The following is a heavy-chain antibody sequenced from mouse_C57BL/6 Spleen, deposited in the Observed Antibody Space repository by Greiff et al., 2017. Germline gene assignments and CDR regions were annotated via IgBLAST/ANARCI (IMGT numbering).Heavy chain of an antibody. D-gene: IGHD2-1*01. CDR3: AREDYCNLDV. Sequence: EVKLMESGPGLVKPSQSLSLTCSVTGYSITSGYYWNWIRQFPGNKLEWMGYISYDGSNNYNPSLKNRISITRDTSKNQFFLKLNSVTTEDTATYYCAREDYCNLDVWGTGTTVTVSS. CDR1: GYSITSGYY. J-gene: IGHJ1*03. CDR2: ISYDGSN. V-gene: IGHV3-6*01.